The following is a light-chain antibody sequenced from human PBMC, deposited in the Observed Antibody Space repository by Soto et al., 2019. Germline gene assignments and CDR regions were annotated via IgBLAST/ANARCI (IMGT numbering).Light chain of an antibody. CDR1: QGISSD. V-gene: IGKV1-8*01. CDR2: AAS. CDR3: QQYYSYPYT. J-gene: IGKJ2*01. Sequence: AIRMTQSPSSFSASTGDRVTITCRSSQGISSDLAWYQQKPGKDPMLLIYAASTLQSGVPSRFSGSGSGTDFALTISCLQSEDFATYYCQQYYSYPYTFGQGTKLEIK.